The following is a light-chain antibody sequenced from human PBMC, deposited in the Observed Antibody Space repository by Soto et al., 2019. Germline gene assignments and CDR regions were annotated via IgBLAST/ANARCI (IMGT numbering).Light chain of an antibody. CDR1: SSDVGGYNY. J-gene: IGLJ1*01. Sequence: QSALTQPPSASGSPGQSVTISCTGTSSDVGGYNYVSWYQQHPGKAPKLMIYEVSKRPSGVPDRFSGYKSGNTASLTGSGLQAEDEADYYCRSYAGSNNYVFGTGTKVTVL. CDR2: EVS. CDR3: RSYAGSNNYV. V-gene: IGLV2-8*01.